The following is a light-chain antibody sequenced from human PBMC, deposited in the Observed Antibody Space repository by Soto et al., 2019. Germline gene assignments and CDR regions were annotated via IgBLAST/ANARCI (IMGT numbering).Light chain of an antibody. Sequence: DIQMTQSPSTLSASVGDRLTMTCPASQSISSWLAWYQQKPGKAPKLLIYKASSLESGVPSRFSGSGSGTEFTLTISSLQPDDFETYYCQQYNSYWTFGQGTKVDMK. CDR1: QSISSW. CDR3: QQYNSYWT. CDR2: KAS. V-gene: IGKV1-5*03. J-gene: IGKJ1*01.